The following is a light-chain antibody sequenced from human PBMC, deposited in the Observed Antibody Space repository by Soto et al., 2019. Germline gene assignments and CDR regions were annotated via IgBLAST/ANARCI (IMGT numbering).Light chain of an antibody. V-gene: IGKV3-15*01. Sequence: SVMTQSPATLSVSPWEGATLFCRASQVIGDTLAWYQQKPGQTPRLLIYDTSIRATGVPARFSGSRSGAEFTLTISSLQSEDFAVYYCQHYVNWPLTFGGGTKV. CDR3: QHYVNWPLT. CDR2: DTS. CDR1: QVIGDT. J-gene: IGKJ4*01.